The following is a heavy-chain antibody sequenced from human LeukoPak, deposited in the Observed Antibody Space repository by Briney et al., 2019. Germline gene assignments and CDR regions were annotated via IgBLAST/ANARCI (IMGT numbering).Heavy chain of an antibody. CDR3: ARLRDGYNYDAFDI. Sequence: SETLSLTCTVSGGSISSYYWSWIRQPPGKGLEWIGYIYYSGSTNYNPSLKGRVTISVDTSKNQFSLKLSSVTAADTAVYYCARLRDGYNYDAFDIWGQGTMVTVSS. D-gene: IGHD5-24*01. J-gene: IGHJ3*02. CDR2: IYYSGST. CDR1: GGSISSYY. V-gene: IGHV4-59*08.